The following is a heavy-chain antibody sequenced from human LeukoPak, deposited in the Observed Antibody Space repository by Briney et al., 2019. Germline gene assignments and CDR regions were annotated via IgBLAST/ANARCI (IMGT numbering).Heavy chain of an antibody. D-gene: IGHD3-22*01. CDR2: IYHSGSI. J-gene: IGHJ4*02. CDR3: ARAYDSSGNDY. Sequence: PSETLSLTCAVSGYSISSGYYWGWIRQPPGTGLGWTGRIYHSGSIYYNPSLKSRVTISVDTAKNQCVLKLSSVTVADTAVYYCARAYDSSGNDYWGQGTLVTVSS. CDR1: GYSISSGYY. V-gene: IGHV4-38-2*01.